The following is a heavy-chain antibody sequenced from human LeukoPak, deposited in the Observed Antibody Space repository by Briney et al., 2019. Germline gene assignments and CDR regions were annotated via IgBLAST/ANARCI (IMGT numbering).Heavy chain of an antibody. Sequence: WASVKVSCKASGYTFTSYGISWVRQAPGQGLEWMGWISAYNGNTNYAQKLQGRVTMTTDTSTTTVYMELRSLRSDDTAVYYCARVCDSRDHTYYYGMDVWGQGTTVTVSS. J-gene: IGHJ6*02. CDR3: ARVCDSRDHTYYYGMDV. CDR2: ISAYNGNT. V-gene: IGHV1-18*01. CDR1: GYTFTSYG. D-gene: IGHD3-22*01.